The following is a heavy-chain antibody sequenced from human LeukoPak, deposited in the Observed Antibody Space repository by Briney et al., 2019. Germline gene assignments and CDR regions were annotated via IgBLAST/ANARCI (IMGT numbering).Heavy chain of an antibody. J-gene: IGHJ4*02. CDR2: ISTYNGNT. D-gene: IGHD1-26*01. CDR3: AVSKGGYSGSYYGY. CDR1: GYTFTTYG. V-gene: IGHV1-18*01. Sequence: ASVKVSCKASGYTFTTYGINWLRQAPGQGLAWMGWISTYNGNTNYAQKLQGRVTMTRDTSISAAYMELSRLRSDDTAVYYCAVSKGGYSGSYYGYWGQGTLVTVSS.